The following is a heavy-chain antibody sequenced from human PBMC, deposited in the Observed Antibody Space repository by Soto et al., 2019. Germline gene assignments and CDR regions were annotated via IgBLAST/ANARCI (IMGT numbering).Heavy chain of an antibody. D-gene: IGHD2-15*01. Sequence: GASVKVSCKATGYTFTGNLIHWVRQAPGQGLEWMGWINPYTGGPNYAQQFQGRVTMTRDTSISTAYMELSRLTSDDTAVYYCARGSGYCTGGSCRNWFDPWGQGTLVTVSS. V-gene: IGHV1-2*02. CDR1: GYTFTGNL. CDR3: ARGSGYCTGGSCRNWFDP. J-gene: IGHJ5*02. CDR2: INPYTGGP.